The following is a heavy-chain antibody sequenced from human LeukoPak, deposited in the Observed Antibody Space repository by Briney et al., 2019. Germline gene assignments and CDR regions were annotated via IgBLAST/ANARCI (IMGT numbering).Heavy chain of an antibody. V-gene: IGHV1-69*13. CDR2: IIPIFKTT. CDR1: GGTFGSFV. J-gene: IGHJ4*02. Sequence: ASVKVSCKASGGTFGSFVISWVRQAPGQGPEWMGGIIPIFKTTDYAQKFQGRVTITADEATSTAFMELSSLRPEDTAIYYCAKPEGDAVATPYSSYFDSWGQGTLVTVSS. CDR3: AKPEGDAVATPYSSYFDS. D-gene: IGHD6-6*01.